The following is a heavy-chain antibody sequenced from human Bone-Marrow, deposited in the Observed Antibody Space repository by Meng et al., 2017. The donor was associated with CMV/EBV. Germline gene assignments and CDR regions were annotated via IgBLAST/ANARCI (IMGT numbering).Heavy chain of an antibody. D-gene: IGHD3-10*01. V-gene: IGHV3-30*02. Sequence: GESLQISCAASGYTVSSYGMHWVRQAPGKGLEWVAFIRYDGSNKYYADSVKGRFTISRDNSKNTLYLQMNSLRAEDTAVYYCAKDLGPGRPQLGDYYYGMDVWGQGTTVTVSS. J-gene: IGHJ6*02. CDR3: AKDLGPGRPQLGDYYYGMDV. CDR1: GYTVSSYG. CDR2: IRYDGSNK.